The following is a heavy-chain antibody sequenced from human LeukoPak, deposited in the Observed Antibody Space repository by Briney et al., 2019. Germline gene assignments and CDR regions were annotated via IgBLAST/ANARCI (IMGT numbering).Heavy chain of an antibody. CDR3: AKEGYSSSWYGAFDI. CDR2: ISGGGDIT. V-gene: IGHV3-23*01. D-gene: IGHD6-13*01. J-gene: IGHJ3*02. Sequence: GGSLRLSCAASGFNFANHAMSWVRQTAGKGLEWVSAISGGGDITYYADSVKGRFTISRDNSKDTLFLQMHSLRPGDTAVYYCAKEGYSSSWYGAFDIWGQGTMVTVSS. CDR1: GFNFANHA.